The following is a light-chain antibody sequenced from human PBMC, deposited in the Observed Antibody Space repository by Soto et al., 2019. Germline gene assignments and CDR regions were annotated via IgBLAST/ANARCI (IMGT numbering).Light chain of an antibody. CDR3: QKYNSAPWR. V-gene: IGKV1-27*01. J-gene: IGKJ1*01. CDR2: AAS. CDR1: QGISNY. Sequence: DIQITQSPSSLSTSVGDRVTITCRASQGISNYLAWYQQKPGKVPKLLIYAASTLQSGVPSRFSGSGSGTDFTLTISSXQPEDVATYYCQKYNSAPWRFGQGTKVDTK.